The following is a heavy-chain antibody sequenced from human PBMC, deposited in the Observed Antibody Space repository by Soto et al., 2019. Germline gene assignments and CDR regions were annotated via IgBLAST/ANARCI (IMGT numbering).Heavy chain of an antibody. V-gene: IGHV3-64*01. CDR2: ISSNGVGT. CDR3: ARRARPDFSYMDV. J-gene: IGHJ6*03. D-gene: IGHD6-6*01. Sequence: EVQLAESGGGLAQPGGSLRLSCAASGFTLSGYAMDWVRQAPGKGLEYVSGISSNGVGTYYANSVQGRFTISRDNSKNTVYLQMGSLRPVDMAVYYCARRARPDFSYMDVWGKGITVTVSS. CDR1: GFTLSGYA.